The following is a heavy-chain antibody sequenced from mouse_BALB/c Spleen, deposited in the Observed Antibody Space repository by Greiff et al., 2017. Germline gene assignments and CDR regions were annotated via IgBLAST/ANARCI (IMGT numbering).Heavy chain of an antibody. CDR2: ISSGSSTI. D-gene: IGHD2-14*01. J-gene: IGHJ4*01. CDR3: ARTTTGPMDY. CDR1: GFTFSSFG. V-gene: IGHV5-17*02. Sequence: DVMLVESGGGLVQPGGSRKLSCAASGFTFSSFGMHWVRQAPEKGLEWVAYISSGSSTIYYADTVKGRFTISRDNPKNTLFLQMTSLRSEDTAMYYCARTTTGPMDYWGQGTSVTVSS.